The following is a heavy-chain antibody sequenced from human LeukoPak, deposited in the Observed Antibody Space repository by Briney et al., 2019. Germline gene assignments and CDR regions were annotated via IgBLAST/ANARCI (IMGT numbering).Heavy chain of an antibody. D-gene: IGHD1-26*01. J-gene: IGHJ4*02. CDR1: GYTFTNYG. CDR3: ATSGRGRATAFDY. Sequence: ASVRVSCKASGYTFTNYGFNWVRQAPGQGLEWVGWVSAYTGKTNYAEKFQDRVTMTTDTSTSTAYMDLRSLRSEDTAVYYCATSGRGRATAFDYWGQGTLVTVSS. V-gene: IGHV1-18*01. CDR2: VSAYTGKT.